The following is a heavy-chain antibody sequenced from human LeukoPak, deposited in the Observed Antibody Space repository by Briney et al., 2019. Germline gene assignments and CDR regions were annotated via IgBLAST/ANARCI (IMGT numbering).Heavy chain of an antibody. V-gene: IGHV3-23*01. Sequence: GGSLRLSCAASGFTFSSQAMSWVRQTPGKGLEWVSSIDGSSSHIYYADSVKGRFTISRDNSKNTMYLQVNSLRAEDTAVYYCARGYTYFVSWGQGTLVTVSS. CDR2: IDGSSSHI. D-gene: IGHD5-18*01. CDR3: ARGYTYFVS. CDR1: GFTFSSQA. J-gene: IGHJ4*02.